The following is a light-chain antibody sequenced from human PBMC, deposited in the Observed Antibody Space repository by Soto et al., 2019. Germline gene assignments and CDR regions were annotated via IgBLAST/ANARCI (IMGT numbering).Light chain of an antibody. CDR3: QQYGDWPLT. Sequence: EIVLTQSPATQSVSPGERATLSCRASQSVGSNFAWYQQKPGQAPRLLIFASSTRATGVPARFSGSGSGTEFTLTISSLQSEDFAVYYCQQYGDWPLTFGGGAKVEIE. V-gene: IGKV3-15*01. CDR1: QSVGSN. J-gene: IGKJ4*01. CDR2: ASS.